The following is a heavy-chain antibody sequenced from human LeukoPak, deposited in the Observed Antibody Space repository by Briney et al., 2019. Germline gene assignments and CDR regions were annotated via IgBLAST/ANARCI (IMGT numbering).Heavy chain of an antibody. Sequence: GASVKVSCKASGGTFSSYAISWVRQAPGQGLEWMGGIIPIFGTANYAQKFQGRVTITADKSTSTAYMELSSLRSEDTAVYYCARRGYSSSWPRVYYYYYMDVWGKGTTVTISS. D-gene: IGHD6-13*01. CDR2: IIPIFGTA. J-gene: IGHJ6*03. CDR3: ARRGYSSSWPRVYYYYYMDV. V-gene: IGHV1-69*06. CDR1: GGTFSSYA.